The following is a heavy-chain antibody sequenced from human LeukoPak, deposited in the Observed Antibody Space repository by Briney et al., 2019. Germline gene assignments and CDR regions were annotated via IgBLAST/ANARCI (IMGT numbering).Heavy chain of an antibody. V-gene: IGHV4-59*01. J-gene: IGHJ4*02. CDR3: ARWSSGWFDY. CDR2: TYYSGST. D-gene: IGHD6-19*01. CDR1: GGSISSYY. Sequence: PSETLSLTCTVSGGSISSYYWSWIRQPPGKGLEWIGYTYYSGSTNYNPSLKSRVTISVDTSKNHFSLKLSSVTAADTAVYYCARWSSGWFDYWGQGTLVTVSS.